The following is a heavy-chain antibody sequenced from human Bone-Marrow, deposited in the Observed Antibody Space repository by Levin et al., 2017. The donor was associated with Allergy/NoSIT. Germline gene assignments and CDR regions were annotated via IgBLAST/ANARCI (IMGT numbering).Heavy chain of an antibody. D-gene: IGHD3-22*01. CDR2: INLNSGGT. J-gene: IGHJ5*02. Sequence: GESLKISCKTSGYTSTKNHMHWVRQAPGQGLEWMGWINLNSGGTIYAQKFQGRVTVTRDTSISTVYMEVTRLRFDDTAVYYCVGAWDHYDRSGYYPNWFDPWGQGTLVTVSS. CDR3: VGAWDHYDRSGYYPNWFDP. V-gene: IGHV1-2*02. CDR1: GYTSTKNH.